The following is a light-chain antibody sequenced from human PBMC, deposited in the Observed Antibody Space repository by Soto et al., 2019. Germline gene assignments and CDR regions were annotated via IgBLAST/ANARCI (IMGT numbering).Light chain of an antibody. CDR1: QSVGSN. CDR3: QQHNYWPS. CDR2: GAS. V-gene: IGKV3-15*01. Sequence: EIVMTQSPVTLSVSPGERATLSCRASQSVGSNLAWYQQKPGQAPRLLLYGASTRATGIPGRFSGNGSGTEFTLTITSLQYEDFAVYYCQQHNYWPSFGQGTKLEFK. J-gene: IGKJ2*01.